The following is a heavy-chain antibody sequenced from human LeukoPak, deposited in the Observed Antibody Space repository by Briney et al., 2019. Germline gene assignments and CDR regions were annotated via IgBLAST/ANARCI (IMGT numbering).Heavy chain of an antibody. Sequence: AGGSLRLSCVGSGFVFGDYWMTWVRQAPGRGLEWVANIKTDGSEKNYVDSMKGRFTISRDNAKDSLYLQMSSLRAEDAAIYYCARVTRSGTYSWFGYWGQGTQVTVSS. CDR3: ARVTRSGTYSWFGY. CDR1: GFVFGDYW. D-gene: IGHD1-26*01. J-gene: IGHJ4*02. CDR2: IKTDGSEK. V-gene: IGHV3-7*01.